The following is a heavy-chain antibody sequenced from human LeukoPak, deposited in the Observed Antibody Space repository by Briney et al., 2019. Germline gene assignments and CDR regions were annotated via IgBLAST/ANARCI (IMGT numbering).Heavy chain of an antibody. Sequence: PGGSLRLSCAASGFTFSDYYMSWIRQAPGKGLEWVSYISSSGSTIYYADSVKGRFTISRDNAKNSLYLQMNSLRAEDTAVYYCARWKRYCSSTSCSHGAFDIWGQGTMVTVSS. V-gene: IGHV3-11*04. CDR1: GFTFSDYY. CDR2: ISSSGSTI. CDR3: ARWKRYCSSTSCSHGAFDI. J-gene: IGHJ3*02. D-gene: IGHD2-2*01.